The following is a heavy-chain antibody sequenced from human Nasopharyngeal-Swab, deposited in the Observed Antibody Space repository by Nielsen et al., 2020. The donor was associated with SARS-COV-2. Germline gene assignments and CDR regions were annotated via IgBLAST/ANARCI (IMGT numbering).Heavy chain of an antibody. Sequence: SGPTLVKPTETLTLTCTVSGFSLSNARMGVSWIRQPPGKALEWLAHIFSNDEHSYSTSLKSRLTISKDTSKSQVVLTMTNMDPVDTATYYCARNSGWYLGGTFDYWGQGTLVTVSS. J-gene: IGHJ4*02. CDR2: IFSNDEH. D-gene: IGHD6-19*01. CDR1: GFSLSNARMG. CDR3: ARNSGWYLGGTFDY. V-gene: IGHV2-26*01.